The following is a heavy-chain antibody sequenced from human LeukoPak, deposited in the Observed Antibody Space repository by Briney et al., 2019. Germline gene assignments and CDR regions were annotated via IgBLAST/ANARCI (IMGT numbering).Heavy chain of an antibody. CDR3: ARADYDSSPFDY. CDR1: EYSFTNYW. V-gene: IGHV5-51*01. Sequence: GESLKISCQGSEYSFTNYWIGWVRQMPGEGLEWMGIIYPGDSNSRYNPSFQGQVTISADKSISTAYLQWSSLKASDTAMYYCARADYDSSPFDYWGQGTLVTVSS. CDR2: IYPGDSNS. J-gene: IGHJ4*02. D-gene: IGHD3-22*01.